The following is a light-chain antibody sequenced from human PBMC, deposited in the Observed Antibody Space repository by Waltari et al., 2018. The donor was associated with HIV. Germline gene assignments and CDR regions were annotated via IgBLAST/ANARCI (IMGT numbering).Light chain of an antibody. V-gene: IGKV3-15*01. CDR3: QQYNDWPPLT. Sequence: EIVMTQSPATLSVSPGDSATLSCRASQSVSSNLAWYQQKPGQPPRLLIYGASIRATGIPARFSGSGSGTEFTLTISSLQSEDFAVFYCQQYNDWPPLTFGGGTKVEI. CDR1: QSVSSN. J-gene: IGKJ4*01. CDR2: GAS.